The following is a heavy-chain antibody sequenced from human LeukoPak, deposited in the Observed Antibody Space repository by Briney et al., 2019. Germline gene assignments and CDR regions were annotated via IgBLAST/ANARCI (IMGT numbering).Heavy chain of an antibody. D-gene: IGHD1-26*01. CDR2: IFARGST. CDR1: LDSIRGYY. V-gene: IGHV4-4*09. CDR3: ARLFTRAWEYRYGMDV. J-gene: IGHJ6*02. Sequence: ETLSLTSTDSLDSIRGYYRRWIREPPGKGLERVWYIFARGSTNYSTTLKIRITISVDTSKFQFSLKVRSVTAEDTVVFYCARLFTRAWEYRYGMDVWGQGTAVTVSS.